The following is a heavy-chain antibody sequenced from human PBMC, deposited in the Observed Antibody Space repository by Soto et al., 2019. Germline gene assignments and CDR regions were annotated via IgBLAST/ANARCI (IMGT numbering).Heavy chain of an antibody. V-gene: IGHV4-30-4*01. CDR1: GGSITSDDYY. CDR2: IFYSGST. CDR3: ASANCGGDCSYRHDRYYFES. Sequence: QVQLQESGPGLVKPSQSLSLTCTVSGGSITSDDYYWSWIRQPPGRGLEWIGYIFYSGSTHYNPSLKSRFIISLDTSKKQVSLKLSSVTGADTAVYYCASANCGGDCSYRHDRYYFESWGQGTLVTVSS. D-gene: IGHD2-21*02. J-gene: IGHJ4*02.